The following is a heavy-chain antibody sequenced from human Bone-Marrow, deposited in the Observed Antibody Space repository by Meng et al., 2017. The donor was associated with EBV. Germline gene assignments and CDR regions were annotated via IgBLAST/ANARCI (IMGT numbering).Heavy chain of an antibody. V-gene: IGHV3-30*03. J-gene: IGHJ5*02. CDR3: ARDLSGRFDP. D-gene: IGHD1-14*01. Sequence: QVQLVGLGGGVVQPWRSLRLSCAASGFTFSGYGMFWVRQAPGKGPEWVAIIPSDGNIYYADSVKGRFTISRDNSKNTLYLQMNSLRGEDTAVYYCARDLSGRFDPWGQGTLVTVSS. CDR2: IPSDGNI. CDR1: GFTFSGYG.